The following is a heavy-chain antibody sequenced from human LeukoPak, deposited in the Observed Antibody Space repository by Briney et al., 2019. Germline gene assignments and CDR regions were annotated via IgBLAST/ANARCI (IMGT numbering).Heavy chain of an antibody. CDR2: IYNSGST. J-gene: IGHJ4*02. CDR1: GGSMSSYY. D-gene: IGHD1-20*01. CDR3: ARGLTGTQLDFFDY. Sequence: SQTLSLTCNVSGGSMSSYYWSWIRQPPGKGLEWIGYIYNSGSTNYNSALKGRVTISVDTSKSQFSLKLTSVTAADTAVYYCARGLTGTQLDFFDYWGQGTLVTVSS. V-gene: IGHV4-59*01.